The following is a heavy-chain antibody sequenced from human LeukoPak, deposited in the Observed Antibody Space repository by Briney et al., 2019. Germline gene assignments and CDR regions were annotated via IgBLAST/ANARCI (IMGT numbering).Heavy chain of an antibody. CDR1: GFTFSNYW. Sequence: GGSLRLSCAASGFTFSNYWMSWVRQAPGKGLEWVATIKQDGSEKYYVDSVTGRLTISRDNAKNSLYLQMNSPRAEDTAVYYCARDSSTGWPYYYYCMDVWGKGTTVTVSS. J-gene: IGHJ6*03. CDR3: ARDSSTGWPYYYYCMDV. D-gene: IGHD6-19*01. V-gene: IGHV3-7*01. CDR2: IKQDGSEK.